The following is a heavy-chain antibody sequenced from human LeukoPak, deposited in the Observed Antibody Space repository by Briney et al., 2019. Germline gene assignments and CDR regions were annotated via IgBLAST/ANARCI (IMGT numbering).Heavy chain of an antibody. CDR3: ARGPSLITGTTLGGYYMDV. J-gene: IGHJ6*03. V-gene: IGHV1-46*01. Sequence: GASVKVSCKASGYAFTSYYMHWVRQAPGQGLEWMGIINPSGGSTSYAQKFQGRVTMTRDMSTSTVYMELSSLRSEDTAVYYCARGPSLITGTTLGGYYMDVWGKGTTVTVSS. D-gene: IGHD1-7*01. CDR2: INPSGGST. CDR1: GYAFTSYY.